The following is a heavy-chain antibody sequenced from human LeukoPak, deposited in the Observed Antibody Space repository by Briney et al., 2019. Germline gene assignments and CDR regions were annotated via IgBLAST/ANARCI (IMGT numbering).Heavy chain of an antibody. J-gene: IGHJ4*02. CDR1: GGSFSSYY. V-gene: IGHV4-34*01. CDR2: INHSGST. Sequence: SETLSLTCAVYGGSFSSYYWSWIRQPPGKGLEWIGEINHSGSTNYNPSLKSRVTISVDTSKNQFSLKLSSVTAADTAVYYCARGPYYYDSSGYYRGYWGQGTLVTVSS. CDR3: ARGPYYYDSSGYYRGY. D-gene: IGHD3-22*01.